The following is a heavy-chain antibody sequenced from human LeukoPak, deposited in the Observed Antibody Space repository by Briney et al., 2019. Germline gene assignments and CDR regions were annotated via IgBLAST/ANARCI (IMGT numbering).Heavy chain of an antibody. D-gene: IGHD5-24*01. V-gene: IGHV3-7*03. CDR1: GFTFNSYW. CDR3: ASLLGATTIMPD. CDR2: IKRDGSEK. J-gene: IGHJ4*02. Sequence: GGSLRLSCAASGFTFNSYWMNWVRQAPGKGLEWVANIKRDGSEKYYVDSVKGRFTISRDNAKNSLYLQMNSLTAEDTAVYYCASLLGATTIMPDWGQGTLVTVSS.